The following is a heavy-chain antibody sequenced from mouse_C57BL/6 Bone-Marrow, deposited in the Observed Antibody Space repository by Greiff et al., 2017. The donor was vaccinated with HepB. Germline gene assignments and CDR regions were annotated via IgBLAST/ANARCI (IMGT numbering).Heavy chain of an antibody. CDR1: GYSFTDYN. CDR2: INPNYGTT. Sequence: EVKLMESGPELVKPGASVKISCKASGYSFTDYNMNWVKQSNGKSLEWIGVINPNYGTTSYNQKFKGKATLTVDQSSSTAYMQLNSLTSEDSAVYYCARRGGSYEGYAMDYWGQGTSVTVSS. D-gene: IGHD1-1*02. V-gene: IGHV1-39*01. CDR3: ARRGGSYEGYAMDY. J-gene: IGHJ4*01.